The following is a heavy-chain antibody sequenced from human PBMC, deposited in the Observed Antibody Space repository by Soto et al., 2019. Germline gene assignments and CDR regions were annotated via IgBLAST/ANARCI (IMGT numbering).Heavy chain of an antibody. V-gene: IGHV3-48*02. J-gene: IGHJ6*03. CDR2: ISNTSRTR. Sequence: EVQLVESGGGLIRPGGSLRLSCAASGFTFDSYSMKWVRQAPGKGLEWVAYISNTSRTRYYADSGKGRITISGDNAKNSLYLQLNSLRDEDMALYFCARDSSAAARRGGMDVWGKGITVTVSS. CDR3: ARDSSAAARRGGMDV. D-gene: IGHD3-22*01. CDR1: GFTFDSYS.